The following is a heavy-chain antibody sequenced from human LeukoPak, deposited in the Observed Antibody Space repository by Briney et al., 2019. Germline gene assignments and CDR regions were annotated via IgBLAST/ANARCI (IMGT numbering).Heavy chain of an antibody. CDR1: GFTFKDYG. D-gene: IGHD1-26*01. CDR3: AKHLRATNTYIFFGLDV. V-gene: IGHV3-9*01. Sequence: PGGSLRLSCAATGFTFKDYGMHWVRQPPGKGLECDSGINWEGGGTHYADSVKGRFTISRDNAKNSLYLQMTSLRPEDTALYYCAKHLRATNTYIFFGLDVWGQGTTVTVSS. J-gene: IGHJ6*02. CDR2: INWEGGGT.